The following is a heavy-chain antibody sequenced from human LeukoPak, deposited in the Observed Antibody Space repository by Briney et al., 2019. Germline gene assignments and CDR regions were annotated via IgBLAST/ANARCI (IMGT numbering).Heavy chain of an antibody. CDR3: ARGRFSSGWYISPRYYFDY. J-gene: IGHJ4*02. V-gene: IGHV4-34*01. CDR2: INHSGST. CDR1: GGSFSGCY. Sequence: SETLSLTCAVYGGSFSGCYWSWIRQPPGKGLEWIGEINHSGSTNYNPSLKSRVTISVDTSKNQFSLKLSSVTAADTAVYYCARGRFSSGWYISPRYYFDYWGQGTLVTVSS. D-gene: IGHD6-19*01.